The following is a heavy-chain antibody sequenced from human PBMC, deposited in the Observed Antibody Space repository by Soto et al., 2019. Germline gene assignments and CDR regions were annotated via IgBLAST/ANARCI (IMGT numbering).Heavy chain of an antibody. Sequence: EVQLVESGGGLVQPGRSLRLSCAASGFTFDDYAMHWVRHAPGKGLEWVSGISWNSGTIGYADSVKGRFTISRDNSKNTLYLQMNSLRAEDTAVYYCAKDTRFGEAGWDYWGQGTLVTVSS. J-gene: IGHJ4*02. CDR3: AKDTRFGEAGWDY. CDR1: GFTFDDYA. V-gene: IGHV3-9*01. D-gene: IGHD3-10*01. CDR2: ISWNSGTI.